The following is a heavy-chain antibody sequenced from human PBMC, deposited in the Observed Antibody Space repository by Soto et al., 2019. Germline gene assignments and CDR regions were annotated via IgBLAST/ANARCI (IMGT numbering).Heavy chain of an antibody. V-gene: IGHV3-30*03. CDR1: GFTFRNYG. CDR2: MAYDGSNK. J-gene: IGHJ6*02. D-gene: IGHD1-1*01. CDR3: ARGYAPKFYYYYYGMDV. Sequence: GGSLRLSCAASGFTFRNYGFHWVRQAPGKGLEWVAVMAYDGSNKFYADSVKGRFTISRDNSKNTLYLEMNSLRAEDTAVYYCARGYAPKFYYYYYGMDVWGQGTTVTVSS.